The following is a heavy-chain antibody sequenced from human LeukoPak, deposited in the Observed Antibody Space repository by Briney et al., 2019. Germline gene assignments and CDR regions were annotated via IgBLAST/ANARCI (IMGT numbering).Heavy chain of an antibody. V-gene: IGHV3-48*03. CDR1: GFTFSSYE. J-gene: IGHJ6*03. CDR3: ARVFRSGQWLVEYYNYYYMDV. Sequence: PGGSLRLSCAASGFTFSSYEMNWVRQAPGKGLEWVSYIGYSGSIIYYADSVKGRFTISRDNAKNSLYLQMNGLRAEDTAVYYCARVFRSGQWLVEYYNYYYMDVWGKGTTVTVSS. D-gene: IGHD6-19*01. CDR2: IGYSGSII.